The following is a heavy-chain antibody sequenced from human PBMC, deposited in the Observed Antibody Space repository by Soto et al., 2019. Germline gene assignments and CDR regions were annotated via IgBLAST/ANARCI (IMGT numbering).Heavy chain of an antibody. CDR3: ASDEQYSSSPAPGY. D-gene: IGHD6-6*01. CDR2: ISAYNGNT. J-gene: IGHJ4*02. V-gene: IGHV1-18*01. CDR1: GYTFTSYG. Sequence: QVQLVQSGAEVKKPGASVKVSCKASGYTFTSYGISWVRQAPGQGLEGMGWISAYNGNTNYAQKLQGRVPMTTDTSTSTAYMELGSLRSDDTAVYYCASDEQYSSSPAPGYWGQGTLVTVSS.